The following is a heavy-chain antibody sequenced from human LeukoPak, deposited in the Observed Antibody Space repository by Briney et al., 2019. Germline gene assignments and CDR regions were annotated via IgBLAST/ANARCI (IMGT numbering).Heavy chain of an antibody. CDR2: IYYSGST. Sequence: PSETLSLTCTVSGGSISSYYWSWIRQPPGKGLEWIGYIYYSGSTNYNPSLKSRLTISVDTSKNQFSLKLSSVTAADTAVYYCARGAGDRNGHYYYYYGMDVWGQGTTVTVSS. CDR1: GGSISSYY. CDR3: ARGAGDRNGHYYYYYGMDV. V-gene: IGHV4-59*01. D-gene: IGHD4-17*01. J-gene: IGHJ6*02.